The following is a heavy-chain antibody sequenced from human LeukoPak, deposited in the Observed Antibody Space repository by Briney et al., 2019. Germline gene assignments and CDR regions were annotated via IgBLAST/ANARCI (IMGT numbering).Heavy chain of an antibody. V-gene: IGHV4-34*01. CDR2: SNHSGST. D-gene: IGHD3-10*01. CDR3: ARRPGGYYGSGSYYTPFDY. J-gene: IGHJ4*02. CDR1: GGSFSGYY. Sequence: SETLSLTCAVYGGSFSGYYSSWIRQPPGKGLEWIGESNHSGSTNYNPSLKSRVTISVDTSKNQFSLKLSSVTAADTAVYYCARRPGGYYGSGSYYTPFDYWGRGTLVTVSS.